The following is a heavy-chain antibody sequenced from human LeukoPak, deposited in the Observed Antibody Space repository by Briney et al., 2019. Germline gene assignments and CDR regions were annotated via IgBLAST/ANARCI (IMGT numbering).Heavy chain of an antibody. CDR3: ATSIAVAGPHDAFDI. V-gene: IGHV4-38-2*02. CDR2: IYHSGST. Sequence: PSETLSLTCTVSGYSISSGYYWGWIRQPPGKGLEWIGSIYHSGSTYYNPSLKSRVTISVDTSKNQFSLKLSSVTAADTAVYYCATSIAVAGPHDAFDIWGQGTMVTVSS. D-gene: IGHD6-19*01. J-gene: IGHJ3*02. CDR1: GYSISSGYY.